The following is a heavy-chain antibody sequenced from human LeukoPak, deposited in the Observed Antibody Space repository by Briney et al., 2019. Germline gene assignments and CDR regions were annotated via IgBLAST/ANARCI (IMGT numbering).Heavy chain of an antibody. CDR2: IIPIFGTA. CDR1: GGTFSSYA. V-gene: IGHV1-69*05. Sequence: SVKVSCKASGGTFSSYAISWVRQAPGQGLEWMGGIIPIFGTANYAQKFQGRVTITTDESTSTAYMELSSMRSEDTAVYYCARAGIVGAKKAFDIWGQGTMVTVSS. CDR3: ARAGIVGAKKAFDI. D-gene: IGHD1-26*01. J-gene: IGHJ3*02.